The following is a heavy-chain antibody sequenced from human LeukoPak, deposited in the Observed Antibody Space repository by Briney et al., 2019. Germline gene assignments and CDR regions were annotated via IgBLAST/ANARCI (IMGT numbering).Heavy chain of an antibody. D-gene: IGHD2-15*01. J-gene: IGHJ5*02. CDR2: INHSGST. CDR1: GGPFSGYY. CDR3: ARDTPPKGVVVVAATHNWFDP. V-gene: IGHV4-34*01. Sequence: SETLSLTCAVYGGPFSGYYWSWIRQPPGKGLEWSGEINHSGSTNYNPSLKSRVTISVDTSKNQFSLKLSSVTAADTAVYYCARDTPPKGVVVVAATHNWFDPWGQGTLVTVSS.